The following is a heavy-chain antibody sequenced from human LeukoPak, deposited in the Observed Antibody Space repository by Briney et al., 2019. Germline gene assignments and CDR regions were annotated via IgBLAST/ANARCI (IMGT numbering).Heavy chain of an antibody. CDR1: GYTFTSYY. D-gene: IGHD1-26*01. V-gene: IGHV1-46*01. J-gene: IGHJ6*03. Sequence: GGSVKVSCKASGYTFTSYYMHWVRQAPGQGLEWMGIINPSGGSTSYAQKFQGRVTMTRDMSTSTVYMELSSLRSEDTAVYYCARFRHSYYYMDVWGKGTTVTVSS. CDR3: ARFRHSYYYMDV. CDR2: INPSGGST.